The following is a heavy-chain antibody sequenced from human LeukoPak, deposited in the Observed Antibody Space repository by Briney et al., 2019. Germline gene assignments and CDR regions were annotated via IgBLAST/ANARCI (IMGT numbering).Heavy chain of an antibody. V-gene: IGHV3-11*01. CDR1: GFTFSDYY. D-gene: IGHD6-6*01. J-gene: IGHJ3*02. CDR2: ISSSGTAV. CDR3: ARATSDAFDI. Sequence: GGSLRLPCAASGFTFSDYYMTWIRQAPGKGLEWVSYISSSGTAVYYPDSMKGRFTISRDNAKNSLYLQMNSLRAEDTAVYYCARATSDAFDIWGQGTMVTVSS.